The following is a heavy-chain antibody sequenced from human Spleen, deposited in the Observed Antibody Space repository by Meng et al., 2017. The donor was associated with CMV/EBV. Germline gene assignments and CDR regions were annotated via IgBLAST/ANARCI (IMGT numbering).Heavy chain of an antibody. D-gene: IGHD2-2*02. CDR2: IRYDGSNK. V-gene: IGHV3-30*02. J-gene: IGHJ5*02. CDR1: FTFSSYA. Sequence: FTFSSYAMSWVRQAPGKGLEWVAFIRYDGSNKYYADSVKGRFTISRDNSKNTLYLQMNSLKAEDTAVYYCAKDFVVVPAAIPHWFDPRGQGTLVTVSS. CDR3: AKDFVVVPAAIPHWFDP.